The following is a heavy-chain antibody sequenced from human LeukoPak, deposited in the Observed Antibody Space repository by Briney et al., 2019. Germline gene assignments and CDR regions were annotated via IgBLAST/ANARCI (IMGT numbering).Heavy chain of an antibody. CDR2: ISSASRTI. D-gene: IGHD3-22*01. CDR1: GFTFSDDS. J-gene: IGHJ3*02. V-gene: IGHV3-48*04. Sequence: GGSLRLSCAASGFTFSDDSMSWVRQAPGKGLQWISFISSASRTIYYADSVKGRFTISRDNAQNSLYLQMNSLKAEDTAVYYSTRWMFSYYDKNAFDIWGQGTMVTVYS. CDR3: TRWMFSYYDKNAFDI.